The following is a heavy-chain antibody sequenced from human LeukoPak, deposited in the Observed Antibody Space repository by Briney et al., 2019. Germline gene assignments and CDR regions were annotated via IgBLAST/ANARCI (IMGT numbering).Heavy chain of an antibody. CDR1: GYTFTSYS. V-gene: IGHV1-18*01. J-gene: IGHJ4*02. CDR3: ARDFGSRSYFY. Sequence: ASEKVSCKASGYTFTSYSISWVRQGPRQGLEWVGWISAYNGNTNYAQKLQGRVTMTTGTSTSTAYMELRSLRSDDTAVYYCARDFGSRSYFYWGQGTMVTVSS. D-gene: IGHD3-10*01. CDR2: ISAYNGNT.